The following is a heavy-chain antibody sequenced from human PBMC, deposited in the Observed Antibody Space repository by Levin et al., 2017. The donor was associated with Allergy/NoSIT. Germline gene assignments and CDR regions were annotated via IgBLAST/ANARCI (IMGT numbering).Heavy chain of an antibody. CDR2: LSSDGSRK. J-gene: IGHJ1*01. V-gene: IGHV3-30-3*01. CDR1: GFSFNNYP. CDR3: VRARSEIGTSGYYRGFQY. D-gene: IGHD3-22*01. Sequence: GESLKISCLGSGFSFNNYPMHWVRQSPRKGPEWVALLSSDGSRKFYLNSVEGRFTVSRDNSKNTVYLQMDSLRVEDTAVYYWVRARSEIGTSGYYRGFQYWDQGTLVNVSS.